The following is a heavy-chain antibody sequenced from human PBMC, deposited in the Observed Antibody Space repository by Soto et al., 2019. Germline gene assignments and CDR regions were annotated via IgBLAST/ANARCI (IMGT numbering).Heavy chain of an antibody. CDR1: GFTFSSYA. V-gene: IGHV3-30-3*01. CDR3: ARGGEVYYGMDV. Sequence: QVQLVESGGGVVQPGRSLRLSCAASGFTFSSYAMHWVRQAPGKGLEWVAVISYDGSNKYYADSVKGRFTISRDNSKNTLYLQMNSLIAEDTAVYYCARGGEVYYGMDVWGQGTTVTVSS. J-gene: IGHJ6*02. CDR2: ISYDGSNK. D-gene: IGHD3-10*01.